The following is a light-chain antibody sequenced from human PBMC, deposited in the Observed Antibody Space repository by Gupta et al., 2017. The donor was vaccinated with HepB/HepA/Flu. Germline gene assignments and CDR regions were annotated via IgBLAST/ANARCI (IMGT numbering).Light chain of an antibody. CDR1: QSILFSGTNKNY. CDR3: QQAYTSPIT. Sequence: SLGERATINCKSSQSILFSGTNKNYLAWYQHKPVQPPKLLLYWASTRKYGVPDPFTGRGSGRHCTLTISSLQAEDVAVYYCQQAYTSPITFGPGTRLEIK. CDR2: WAS. J-gene: IGKJ5*01. V-gene: IGKV4-1*01.